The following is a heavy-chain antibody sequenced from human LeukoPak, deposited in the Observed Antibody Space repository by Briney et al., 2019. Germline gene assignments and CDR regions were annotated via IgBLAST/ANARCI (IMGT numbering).Heavy chain of an antibody. D-gene: IGHD3-10*01. CDR2: ISGDGGST. Sequence: GGSLRLSCAASGFTFDDYAMHWVRQAPGKGLEWVSLISGDGGSTYYADSVKGRFTISRDNSKNSLYLQMNSLRTEDTALYYCAKAPSITMVRGVPPPIDYWGQGTLVTVSS. CDR3: AKAPSITMVRGVPPPIDY. J-gene: IGHJ4*02. CDR1: GFTFDDYA. V-gene: IGHV3-43*02.